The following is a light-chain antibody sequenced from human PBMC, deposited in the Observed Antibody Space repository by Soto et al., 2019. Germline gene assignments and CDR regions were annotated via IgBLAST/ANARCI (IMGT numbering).Light chain of an antibody. CDR3: SSYTSSSAVV. CDR1: SSDVGGYNY. CDR2: YVS. V-gene: IGLV2-14*01. Sequence: QSALTQPASVSGSPGQSITISCTGTSSDVGGYNYVSWYQQYPGKAPKLMIYYVSNRPSGVSNRFSGSKSANTASLTISGLQAEDEADYYCSSYTSSSAVVFGGGTKLTVL. J-gene: IGLJ3*02.